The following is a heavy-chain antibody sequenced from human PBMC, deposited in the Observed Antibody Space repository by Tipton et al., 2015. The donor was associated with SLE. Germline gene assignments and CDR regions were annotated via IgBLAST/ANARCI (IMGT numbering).Heavy chain of an antibody. Sequence: LRLSCAVYGGSFSGYYWSWIRQPPGKGLEWIGKINHSGSTNYNPSLKSRVTISVDTSKNQFSLKLSSVTAADTAVYYCASVIGVVDIVATIRAFDIWGQGTMVTVSS. CDR1: GGSFSGYY. CDR2: INHSGST. D-gene: IGHD5-12*01. V-gene: IGHV4-34*01. CDR3: ASVIGVVDIVATIRAFDI. J-gene: IGHJ3*02.